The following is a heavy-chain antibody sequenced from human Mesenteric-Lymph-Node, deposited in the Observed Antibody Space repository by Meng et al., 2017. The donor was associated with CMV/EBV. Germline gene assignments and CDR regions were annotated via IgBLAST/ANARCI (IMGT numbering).Heavy chain of an antibody. D-gene: IGHD3-3*01. J-gene: IGHJ6*02. CDR3: ARGRLTVYGVLYDNGMDV. Sequence: ASVKVSCKASGYAFSSYDIYWVRQAAGQGLEWMGWINPHSGKTGYEQNFQGRLTMTRDASISTAYLELSSLRSEDSAIYYCARGRLTVYGVLYDNGMDVWGRGTKVTVSS. V-gene: IGHV1-8*01. CDR1: GYAFSSYD. CDR2: INPHSGKT.